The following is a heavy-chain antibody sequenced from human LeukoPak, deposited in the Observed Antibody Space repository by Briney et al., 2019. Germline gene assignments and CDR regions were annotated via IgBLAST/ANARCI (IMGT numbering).Heavy chain of an antibody. CDR3: ARDLMVRGETGAFDI. CDR2: INSDGSST. V-gene: IGHV3-74*03. D-gene: IGHD3-10*01. J-gene: IGHJ3*02. CDR1: GFTFSTYW. Sequence: PGGSLRLSCAASGFTFSTYWMHWVRQAPGKGLVWVSRINSDGSSTMYADSVKGRFTISRDNAENTLYLQMNSLSVEDAAVYYCARDLMVRGETGAFDIRGQGTVVTVSS.